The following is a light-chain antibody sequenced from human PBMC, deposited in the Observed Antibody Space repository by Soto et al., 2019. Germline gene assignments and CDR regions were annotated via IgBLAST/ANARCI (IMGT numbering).Light chain of an antibody. CDR3: QQYNNWPPDT. CDR2: GAS. V-gene: IGKV3-15*01. Sequence: ETVMTQSPATLSVSPGERATLSCRVSQSVSSNLAWYQQKPGQAPRLLIYGASTRATGIPARFSGSGSGTEFTLTISSLQSEDFAVYYCQQYNNWPPDTFGQGTKLEIK. CDR1: QSVSSN. J-gene: IGKJ2*01.